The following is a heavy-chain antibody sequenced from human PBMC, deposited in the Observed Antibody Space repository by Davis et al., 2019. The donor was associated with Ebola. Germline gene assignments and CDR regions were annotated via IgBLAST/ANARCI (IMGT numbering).Heavy chain of an antibody. CDR1: AYRFTSYY. CDR2: INPITGGT. CDR3: AREGGRYYDSSGYVFDI. Sequence: ASVKVSCKASAYRFTSYYMHWVRQAPGQGLEWMGIINPITGGTSYAQNFQVRVNMTRDTSTSTVYMELSSLRSEDTAVDYCAREGGRYYDSSGYVFDIWGQGTMVKVSS. D-gene: IGHD3-22*01. J-gene: IGHJ3*02. V-gene: IGHV1-46*01.